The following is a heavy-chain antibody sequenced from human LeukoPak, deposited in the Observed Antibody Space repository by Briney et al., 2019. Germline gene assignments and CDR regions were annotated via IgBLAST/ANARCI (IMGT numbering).Heavy chain of an antibody. Sequence: GGSLRLSCAAFGFTFSDYYMSWIRQAPGKGLEWVSYISKSGSDSNFAGSVKGRFTISRDNAKNSLYLQMNSLRAEDTAVYYCARVGATGTADYWGQGTLVTVSS. J-gene: IGHJ4*02. D-gene: IGHD1-1*01. CDR1: GFTFSDYY. V-gene: IGHV3-11*06. CDR2: ISKSGSDS. CDR3: ARVGATGTADY.